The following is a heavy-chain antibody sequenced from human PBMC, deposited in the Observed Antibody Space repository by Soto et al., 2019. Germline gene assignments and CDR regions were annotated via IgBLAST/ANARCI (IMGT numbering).Heavy chain of an antibody. CDR1: GGSISSYY. V-gene: IGHV4-59*01. Sequence: PSETLSLTCTVSGGSISSYYWSWIRQPPGKGLEWIGYIYYSGSTNYNPSLKSRVTISVDTSKNQLSLKLSSVTAADTAVYYCGSIAVAGRFHHWGQGTLVIVSS. CDR3: GSIAVAGRFHH. J-gene: IGHJ1*01. D-gene: IGHD6-19*01. CDR2: IYYSGST.